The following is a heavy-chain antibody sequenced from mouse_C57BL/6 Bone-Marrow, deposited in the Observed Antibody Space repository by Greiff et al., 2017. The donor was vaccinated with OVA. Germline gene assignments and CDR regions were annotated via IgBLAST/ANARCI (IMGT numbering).Heavy chain of an antibody. D-gene: IGHD1-1*01. J-gene: IGHJ3*01. CDR3: ARKDYYGSSAWFAY. Sequence: VQLQQSGAELARPGASVKLSCKASGYTFTSYGISWVKQRTGQGLEWIGEIYPRSGNTYYNEKFKGKATLTADKSSSTAYMELSSLTAEDSAVYCCARKDYYGSSAWFAYWGQGTLVTVSA. CDR1: GYTFTSYG. V-gene: IGHV1-81*01. CDR2: IYPRSGNT.